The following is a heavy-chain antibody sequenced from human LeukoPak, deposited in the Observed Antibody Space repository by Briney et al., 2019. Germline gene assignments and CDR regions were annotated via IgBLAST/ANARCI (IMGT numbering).Heavy chain of an antibody. CDR2: ISYDGSNK. CDR3: ARDKGSSSWYRHTSFDP. J-gene: IGHJ5*02. D-gene: IGHD6-13*01. Sequence: GGSLRLSCAGSGFTFDSFAMSWIRQAPGKGLEWVAVISYDGSNKYYADSVKGRFTISRDNSKNTLYLQMNSLRAEDTAVYYCARDKGSSSWYRHTSFDPWGQGTLVTVSS. V-gene: IGHV3-30-3*01. CDR1: GFTFDSFA.